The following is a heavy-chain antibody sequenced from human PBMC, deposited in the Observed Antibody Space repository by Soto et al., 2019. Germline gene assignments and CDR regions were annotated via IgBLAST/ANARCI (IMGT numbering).Heavy chain of an antibody. CDR2: IYYSGNT. D-gene: IGHD5-12*01. CDR3: ARDKSLSGYDDYFDY. Sequence: SETLSLTCTFSGGSIISDYWGWTRQPPGKGLEWIGYIYYSGNTKYNPSLKSRVTISIDTSKNQFSLKLRSVTAADTAVYYCARDKSLSGYDDYFDYWGQGTLVTVSS. V-gene: IGHV4-59*01. CDR1: GGSIISDY. J-gene: IGHJ4*02.